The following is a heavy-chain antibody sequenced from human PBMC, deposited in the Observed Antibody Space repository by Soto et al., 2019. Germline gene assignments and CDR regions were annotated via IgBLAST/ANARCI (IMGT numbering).Heavy chain of an antibody. Sequence: QVQLVESGGGVVQPGRSLRLSCAASEFIFGGNGMHWVRQAPGKGLEWVAMIWFDGSQQRYADSVQGRFIISRDNSKSRLDLEMNSLRVEDTAVYYCARDIGDNAYFEWGQGTLVTVSS. CDR3: ARDIGDNAYFE. D-gene: IGHD2-21*01. J-gene: IGHJ4*02. CDR2: IWFDGSQQ. CDR1: EFIFGGNG. V-gene: IGHV3-33*01.